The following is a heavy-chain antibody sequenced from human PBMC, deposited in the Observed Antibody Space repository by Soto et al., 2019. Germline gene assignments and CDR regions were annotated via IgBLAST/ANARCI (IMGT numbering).Heavy chain of an antibody. CDR1: GYSFTNYA. V-gene: IGHV1-18*01. Sequence: QVELVQSGPEVKKPGASVKVSCKASGYSFTNYAIGWVRQAPGQGLEWVGWISPFHGDTNYAQNFQGRITVTTDSSTSTAYMDLGRLRSDDTAVYYCARSDHVERYFDYWGQGTRITVSS. CDR2: ISPFHGDT. J-gene: IGHJ4*02. D-gene: IGHD3-16*01. CDR3: ARSDHVERYFDY.